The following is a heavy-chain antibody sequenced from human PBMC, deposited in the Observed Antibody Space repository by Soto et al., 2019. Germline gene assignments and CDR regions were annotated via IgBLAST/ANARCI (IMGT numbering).Heavy chain of an antibody. CDR3: VSDTSTPWRYYGLEI. J-gene: IGHJ6*02. CDR1: GFDSTEYA. CDR2: ISGTGATS. D-gene: IGHD5-18*01. V-gene: IGHV3-23*01. Sequence: KLLQSGGGFVQPGGSLGLSCAGSGFDSTEYALSCVRQAPGKGLEWVSGISGTGATSYYADSVKGRFSISRDKSKNTVSLLMNSLRADDTAVYFCVSDTSTPWRYYGLEIWGQGTTVTVS.